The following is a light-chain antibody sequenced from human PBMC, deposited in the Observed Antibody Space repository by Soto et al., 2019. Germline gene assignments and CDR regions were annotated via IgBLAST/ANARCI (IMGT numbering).Light chain of an antibody. CDR1: ESIRHC. CDR2: AAS. Sequence: DIQMTQSPSSLSSSLGDRVTITCRASESIRHCLTWDQQKPGKAPNLLVYAASSLQSGVPSRFSGGGSGTDSTLTISRLKDEDVATYDGQQSYNITRTFCQGTRLEIK. J-gene: IGKJ5*01. V-gene: IGKV1-39*01. CDR3: QQSYNITRT.